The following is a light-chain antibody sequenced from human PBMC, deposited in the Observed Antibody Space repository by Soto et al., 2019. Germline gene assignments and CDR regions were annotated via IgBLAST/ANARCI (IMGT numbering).Light chain of an antibody. Sequence: EVVMTQSPATLSVSPGERASLSCGASQSVSSNLAWYQQKPGQAPRLLIYGASTRATGIPARFSGSGSGTEFTLTISILQSEYFAVYYCQQYNNWPLTFGGGTKVDIK. J-gene: IGKJ4*02. CDR1: QSVSSN. CDR3: QQYNNWPLT. V-gene: IGKV3-15*01. CDR2: GAS.